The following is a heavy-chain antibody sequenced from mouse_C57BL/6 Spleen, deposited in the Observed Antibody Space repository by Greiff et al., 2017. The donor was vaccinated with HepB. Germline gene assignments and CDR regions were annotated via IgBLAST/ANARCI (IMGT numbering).Heavy chain of an antibody. CDR1: GFTFSDYG. V-gene: IGHV5-17*01. Sequence: EVMLVESGGGLVKPGGSLKLSCAAPGFTFSDYGMHWVRQAPEKGLEWVAYISSGSSTIYYADTVKGRFTISRDNAKNTLFLQMTSVRSEDTAMYYCARGRNYYGSRGDYFDYWGQGTTLTVSS. J-gene: IGHJ2*01. D-gene: IGHD1-1*01. CDR2: ISSGSSTI. CDR3: ARGRNYYGSRGDYFDY.